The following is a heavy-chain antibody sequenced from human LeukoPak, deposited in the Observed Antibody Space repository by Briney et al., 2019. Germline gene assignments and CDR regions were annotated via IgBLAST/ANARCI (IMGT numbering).Heavy chain of an antibody. Sequence: GGSLRLSCAASGFTFSSHGMQWVRQAPGKGLEWVAVIWYDGSNKYYADSVKGRFTISRDNSKNTLYLQMNSLRAEDTAVYYCARGLGQWLVFDAFDIWGQGTMVTVSS. J-gene: IGHJ3*02. CDR1: GFTFSSHG. D-gene: IGHD6-19*01. CDR2: IWYDGSNK. CDR3: ARGLGQWLVFDAFDI. V-gene: IGHV3-33*08.